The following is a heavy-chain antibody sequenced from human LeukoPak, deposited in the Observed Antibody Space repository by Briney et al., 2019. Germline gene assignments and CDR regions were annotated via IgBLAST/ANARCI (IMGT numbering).Heavy chain of an antibody. CDR1: GGSISTSNYY. CDR3: AKSTSPLYYYYGMDV. V-gene: IGHV4-39*01. J-gene: IGHJ6*02. Sequence: SETLSLTCTVSGGSISTSNYYWGWIRQPPGKGLAWIGTVFYSGSTYSNPSLKSRVTISIDSSKNQFSLRLSSVTAADTAVYYCAKSTSPLYYYYGMDVWGQGTTVTVSS. D-gene: IGHD2-2*01. CDR2: VFYSGST.